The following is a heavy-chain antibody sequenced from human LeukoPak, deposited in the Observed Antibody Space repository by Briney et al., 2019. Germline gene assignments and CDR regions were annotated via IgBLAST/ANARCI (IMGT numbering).Heavy chain of an antibody. D-gene: IGHD3-10*01. CDR2: MNPNSGNT. J-gene: IGHJ6*03. CDR3: AIRYGSGEKYYYYYMDV. Sequence: AASVKVSCKASGYTFTSYDINWVRQATGQGLEWMGWMNPNSGNTGYAQKFQGRVTMTRNTSISTAYMELSSLRSEDTAVYYCAIRYGSGEKYYYYYMDVWGKGTTVTVSS. CDR1: GYTFTSYD. V-gene: IGHV1-8*01.